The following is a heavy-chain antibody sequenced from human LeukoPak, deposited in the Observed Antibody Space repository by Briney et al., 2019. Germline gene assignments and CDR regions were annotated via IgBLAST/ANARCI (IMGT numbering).Heavy chain of an antibody. V-gene: IGHV3-23*01. CDR3: VSSSRDYDYPY. Sequence: PGGSLRLSCAASGFIFSRYGMNWVRQAPGKGLDWVAAIFPSGVTTLYADSVKGRFTISRDNSRNTLYLQMNSLRDEDTAIYYCVSSSRDYDYPYWGQGSLVTVSS. D-gene: IGHD3-16*01. CDR2: IFPSGVTT. J-gene: IGHJ4*02. CDR1: GFIFSRYG.